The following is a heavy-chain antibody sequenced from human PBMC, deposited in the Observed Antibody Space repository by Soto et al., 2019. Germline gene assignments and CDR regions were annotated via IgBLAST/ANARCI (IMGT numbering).Heavy chain of an antibody. V-gene: IGHV3-23*01. J-gene: IGHJ6*02. CDR3: AKDEQHGEAYWGGGYLYLMDV. CDR2: ISASGGTT. D-gene: IGHD1-26*01. Sequence: PGGSLRLSCAASGFAFSSYPMSWVRQAPEKGLEWVSGISASGGTTYFADSVKGRFTISRDNSKNTLYLQMNSLRAGDTAVYYCAKDEQHGEAYWGGGYLYLMDVWGPGTTVTVSS. CDR1: GFAFSSYP.